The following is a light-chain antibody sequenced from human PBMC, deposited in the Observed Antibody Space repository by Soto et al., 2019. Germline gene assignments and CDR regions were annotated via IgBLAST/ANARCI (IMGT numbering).Light chain of an antibody. CDR3: QHYDNSLPIT. J-gene: IGKJ5*01. CDR2: GAS. CDR1: QSVSRN. Sequence: EIVMTQSPATLSVSPGERVTLSCRASQSVSRNLAWYQQKPGQAPRLLIYGASTRATGFPDRFSGSGSGTDFTLTISGLEPEDGAVDCCQHYDNSLPITFGQGTRLEI. V-gene: IGKV3D-15*01.